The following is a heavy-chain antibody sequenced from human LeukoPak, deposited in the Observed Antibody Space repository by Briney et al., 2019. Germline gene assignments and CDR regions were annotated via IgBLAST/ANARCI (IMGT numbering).Heavy chain of an antibody. CDR3: AQIYYYDSSGYYQNDAFDI. CDR1: GYTFTGYY. CDR2: INPNSGGT. D-gene: IGHD3-22*01. Sequence: ASVKVSCKASGYTFTGYYMHWVRQAPGQGLEWMGWINPNSGGTNYAQKFQGRVTMTRDTSISTAYMELSRLRSDDTAVYYCAQIYYYDSSGYYQNDAFDIWGQGTMVTASS. V-gene: IGHV1-2*02. J-gene: IGHJ3*02.